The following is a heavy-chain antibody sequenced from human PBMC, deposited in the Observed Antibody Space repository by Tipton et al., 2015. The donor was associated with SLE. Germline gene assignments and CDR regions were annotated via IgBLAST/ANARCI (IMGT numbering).Heavy chain of an antibody. J-gene: IGHJ5*02. CDR3: ARDLEWLFGWFDP. D-gene: IGHD3-3*01. V-gene: IGHV4-61*02. CDR2: IYTSGST. CDR1: GGSISSGSYY. Sequence: TLSLTCTVSGGSISSGSYYWSWIRRPAGKGLEWIGRIYTSGSTNYNPSLKSRVTISVDTSKNQFSLKLSSVTAADTAVYYCARDLEWLFGWFDPWGQGTLVTVSS.